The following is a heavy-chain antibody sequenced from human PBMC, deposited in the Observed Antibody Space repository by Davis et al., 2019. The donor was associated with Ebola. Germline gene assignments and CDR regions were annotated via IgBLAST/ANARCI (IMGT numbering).Heavy chain of an antibody. CDR1: GFTFSGSA. V-gene: IGHV3-73*01. CDR3: TGPLGWCNATSCYDF. D-gene: IGHD2-2*01. CDR2: IRSKRSSFAT. J-gene: IGHJ4*02. Sequence: GESLKISCAASGFTFSGSAWNWVRQVPGKGLEWVGLIRSKRSSFATAYAESVRGRFTISRDDSKNAAYLEMNALKTEDTAVYFCTGPLGWCNATSCYDFWGRGTLVTVSS.